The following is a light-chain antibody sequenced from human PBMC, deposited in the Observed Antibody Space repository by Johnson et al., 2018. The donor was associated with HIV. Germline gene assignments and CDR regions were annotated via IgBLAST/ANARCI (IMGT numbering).Light chain of an antibody. CDR1: SSNIGNNY. CDR2: ENN. CDR3: GTWDSSLSAGGV. J-gene: IGLJ1*01. V-gene: IGLV1-51*02. Sequence: QSVLTKPPSVSAAPGQKVTISCSGSSSNIGNNYVSWYQQLPGTAPKLLIYENNKRPSGIPDRFSGSKSGTSATLGITGLQTGDEADYYCGTWDSSLSAGGVFGTGTKVTVL.